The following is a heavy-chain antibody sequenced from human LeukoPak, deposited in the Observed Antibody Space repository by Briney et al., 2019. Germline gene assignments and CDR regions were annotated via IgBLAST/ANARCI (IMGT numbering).Heavy chain of an antibody. D-gene: IGHD3-10*01. Sequence: SETLSLTCTVSGGSISGYYWSWIRQPPGKGLEWIGYIYYSGSTNYNPSLKSRVTISVDTSKNQFSLKLSSVTAADTAVYYCARIITIIRGLDPWGQGTLVTVSS. J-gene: IGHJ5*02. CDR3: ARIITIIRGLDP. CDR2: IYYSGST. CDR1: GGSISGYY. V-gene: IGHV4-59*01.